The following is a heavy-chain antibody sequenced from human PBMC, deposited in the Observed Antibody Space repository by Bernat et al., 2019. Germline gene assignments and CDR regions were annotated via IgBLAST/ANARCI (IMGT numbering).Heavy chain of an antibody. CDR3: ARDSRQWLVQDY. J-gene: IGHJ4*02. Sequence: EVQLVESGGGLVKPGGSLRLSCAASGFTFSSYSMNWVRQAPGKGLEWVSSISSSSSYIYYADSVKGRFTISRDNAKNSLYLQMNGLRAEDTAVYYCARDSRQWLVQDYWGQGTLVTVSS. CDR1: GFTFSSYS. V-gene: IGHV3-21*01. CDR2: ISSSSSYI. D-gene: IGHD6-19*01.